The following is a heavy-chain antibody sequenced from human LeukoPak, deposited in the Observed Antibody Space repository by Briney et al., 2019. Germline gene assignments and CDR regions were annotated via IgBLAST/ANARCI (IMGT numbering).Heavy chain of an antibody. CDR1: GGSISSSSYY. D-gene: IGHD3-22*01. CDR2: IYYSGST. Sequence: SETLSLTCTVSGGSISSSSYYWGWIRQPPGKGLEWIGSIYYSGSTYYNPSLKSRVTISVDTSKNQFSLKLSSVTAADTAVYYCASTSYYDSSGYYRYYFDYWGQGTLVTVSS. CDR3: ASTSYYDSSGYYRYYFDY. V-gene: IGHV4-39*07. J-gene: IGHJ4*02.